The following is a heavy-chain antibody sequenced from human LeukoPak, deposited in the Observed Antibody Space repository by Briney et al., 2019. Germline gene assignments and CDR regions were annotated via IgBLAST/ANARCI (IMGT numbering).Heavy chain of an antibody. CDR1: GFTFSSYW. CDR3: ARGYYDFWSGYYPYYYYGMDV. D-gene: IGHD3-3*01. Sequence: PGGSLRLSCAAFGFTFSSYWMHWVRQAPGKGLVWVSRINSDGSSTSYADSVKGRFTISRDNAKNTLYLQMNSLRAEDTAVYYCARGYYDFWSGYYPYYYYGMDVWGQGTTVTVSS. J-gene: IGHJ6*02. CDR2: INSDGSST. V-gene: IGHV3-74*01.